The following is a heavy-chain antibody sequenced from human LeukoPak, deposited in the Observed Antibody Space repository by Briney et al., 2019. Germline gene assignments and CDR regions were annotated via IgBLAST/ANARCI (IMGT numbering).Heavy chain of an antibody. CDR1: GFTFSSYV. CDR3: VRGYTIGPGGY. D-gene: IGHD3-16*02. J-gene: IGHJ4*02. CDR2: INSDGSST. V-gene: IGHV3-74*03. Sequence: GGSLRLSCEASGFTFSSYVMYWVRQAPGKGLVWVSRINSDGSSTTYADSVKGRFTISRDNAKNTLHLQMNSLRVEDTAVYYCVRGYTIGPGGYWGQGTLVTVSS.